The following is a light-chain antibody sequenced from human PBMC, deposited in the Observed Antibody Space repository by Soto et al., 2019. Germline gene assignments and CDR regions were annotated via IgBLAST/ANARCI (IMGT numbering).Light chain of an antibody. J-gene: IGKJ4*01. V-gene: IGKV3-15*01. CDR1: QSVSSN. CDR2: GAS. CDR3: QQYNNWPLT. Sequence: EIVMTQSPATLSVSPGERATLSCRASQSVSSNLAWYQQKPGQAPRLLIHGASTRAPGFPARFSGSGSGTEFTLTISSLQSEDFAVYYCQQYNNWPLTFGGGTTVDIK.